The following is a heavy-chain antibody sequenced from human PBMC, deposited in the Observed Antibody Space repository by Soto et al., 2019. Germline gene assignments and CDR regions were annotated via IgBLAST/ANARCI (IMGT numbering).Heavy chain of an antibody. V-gene: IGHV3-15*07. CDR1: GFTFSNAW. Sequence: EVQLVESGGGLVKPGGSLRLSCAASGFTFSNAWMNWVRQARGKGLEWVGRIKSKTDGGTTDYAAPVKGRFTISRDDSKHTLYMQMNSLKTQDTAVYYCTTVSSKQLVIYYYGMDVWGQGTTVTVSS. J-gene: IGHJ6*02. CDR3: TTVSSKQLVIYYYGMDV. D-gene: IGHD6-13*01. CDR2: IKSKTDGGTT.